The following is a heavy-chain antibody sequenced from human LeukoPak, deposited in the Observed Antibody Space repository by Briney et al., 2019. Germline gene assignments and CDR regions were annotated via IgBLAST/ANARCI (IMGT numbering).Heavy chain of an antibody. CDR3: ARGRSRDGDNLAS. CDR1: GGFLSDYY. J-gene: IGHJ4*02. CDR2: VHYSGTT. V-gene: IGHV4-59*01. Sequence: SETLSLTCTVSGGFLSDYYWSWIRQPPGKGLEWIGYVHYSGTTNYNPSLKSRVTISVDTSKNQFSLKVTSVTAADTAVYYCARGRSRDGDNLASWGQGTLVTVSS. D-gene: IGHD5-24*01.